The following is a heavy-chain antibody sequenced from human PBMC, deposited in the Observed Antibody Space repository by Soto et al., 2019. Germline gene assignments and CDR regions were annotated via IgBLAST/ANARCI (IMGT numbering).Heavy chain of an antibody. CDR3: ARDSFYSSSSGSANWFDP. CDR2: IWYDGSNK. CDR1: GFTFSSYG. V-gene: IGHV3-33*01. J-gene: IGHJ5*02. Sequence: GSLRLSCAASGFTFSSYGMHWVRQAPGKGLEWVAVIWYDGSNKYYADSVKGRFTISRDNSKNTLYLQMNSLRAEDTAVYYCARDSFYSSSSGSANWFDPWGQGTLVTVSS. D-gene: IGHD6-6*01.